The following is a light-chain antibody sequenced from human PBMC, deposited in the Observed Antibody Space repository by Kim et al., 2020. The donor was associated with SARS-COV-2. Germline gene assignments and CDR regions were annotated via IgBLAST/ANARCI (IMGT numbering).Light chain of an antibody. J-gene: IGKJ1*01. Sequence: SPLSASVGDRVTITCRASQSTSSWLAWYQQKLGKAPKLLIYDVSSLESGVPSRFSGSGSGTEFTLTISSLQPDDFATYYCQHYRTFGQGTKVDIK. CDR1: QSTSSW. CDR3: QHYRT. V-gene: IGKV1-5*01. CDR2: DVS.